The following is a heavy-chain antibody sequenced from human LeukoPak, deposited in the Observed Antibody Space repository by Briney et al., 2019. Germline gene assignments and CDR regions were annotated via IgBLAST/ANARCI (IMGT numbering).Heavy chain of an antibody. V-gene: IGHV3-30*02. J-gene: IGHJ6*03. CDR2: IRYDESNK. D-gene: IGHD3-10*01. CDR1: GFTFSGYG. CDR3: AKDSGVSLVRGVIIYYYYYMDV. Sequence: GGSLRLSCAASGFTFSGYGMHWVRQAPGKGLEWVAFIRYDESNKYYADSVKGRFTISRDNSKNTLYLQMNSLRAEDTAVYYCAKDSGVSLVRGVIIYYYYYMDVWGKGTTVTISS.